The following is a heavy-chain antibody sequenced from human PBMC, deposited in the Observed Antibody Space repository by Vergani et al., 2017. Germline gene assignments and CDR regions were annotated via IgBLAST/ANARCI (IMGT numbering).Heavy chain of an antibody. CDR2: IIPILGIA. CDR3: ARDLEMASTFDY. CDR1: GGTFSSYT. J-gene: IGHJ4*02. V-gene: IGHV1-69*08. Sequence: QVQLVQSGAEVKKPGSSVKVSCKASGGTFSSYTISWVRQAPGQGLEWMGRIIPILGIANYAQKFQGRVTITADKSTSTAYMELSGLRSEDTAVYYCARDLEMASTFDYWGQGSLVTVSS. D-gene: IGHD5-24*01.